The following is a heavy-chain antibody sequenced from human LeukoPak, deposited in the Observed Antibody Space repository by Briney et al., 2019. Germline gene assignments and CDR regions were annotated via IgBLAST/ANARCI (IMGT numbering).Heavy chain of an antibody. Sequence: PSETLSLTCTVSGGSITSYYWSWIRQPPGRGLEWIGFIYHSGTTDHNPSLKGRVTLSVDTSKNLFSLRLRSVTAADTAVYFCARGRVSSSTWYSTYYYYFYMDVWGKGTTVTISS. D-gene: IGHD1-1*01. J-gene: IGHJ6*03. CDR3: ARGRVSSSTWYSTYYYYFYMDV. CDR1: GGSITSYY. CDR2: IYHSGTT. V-gene: IGHV4-59*01.